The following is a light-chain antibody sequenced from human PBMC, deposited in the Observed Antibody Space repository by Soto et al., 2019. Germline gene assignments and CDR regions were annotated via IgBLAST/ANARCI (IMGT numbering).Light chain of an antibody. CDR1: NIETKS. Sequence: SYELTQPPSVSVAPGQTARITCGGKNIETKSGHWYQQRPGHAPVLVVSDDHHRPAGISDRFSGSNSANTATLIISMVGAGEEAYYYCQVWHLMSGYVVFGGGTKLTVL. CDR2: DDH. CDR3: QVWHLMSGYVV. J-gene: IGLJ3*02. V-gene: IGLV3-21*02.